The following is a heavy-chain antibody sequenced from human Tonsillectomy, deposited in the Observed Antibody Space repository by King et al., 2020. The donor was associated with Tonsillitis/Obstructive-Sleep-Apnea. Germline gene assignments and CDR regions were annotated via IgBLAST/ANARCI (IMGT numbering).Heavy chain of an antibody. CDR2: ISWNSGSI. J-gene: IGHJ4*02. V-gene: IGHV3-9*01. CDR3: AKTPRYQRPCGALDY. D-gene: IGHD2-2*01. CDR1: GFTFDDYA. Sequence: QLVESGGGLVQPGRSLRLSCAASGFTFDDYAMHWVRQTPGKGLEWVSGISWNSGSIGYADSVKGRFTISRDNAKNSLYLQVNSLRAEDTALYYCAKTPRYQRPCGALDYWGQGTLVTVSS.